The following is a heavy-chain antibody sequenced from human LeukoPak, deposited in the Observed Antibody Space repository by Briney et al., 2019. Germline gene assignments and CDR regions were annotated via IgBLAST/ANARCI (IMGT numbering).Heavy chain of an antibody. CDR1: GFTFSSYA. CDR3: AKAPETGSSSWYDY. J-gene: IGHJ4*02. V-gene: IGHV3-23*01. CDR2: ISGSGGST. D-gene: IGHD6-13*01. Sequence: GGSLRLSCAASGFTFSSYAMSWARQAPGKGLEWVSAISGSGGSTYYADSVKGRFTISRDNSKNTLYLQMNSLRAEDTAVYYCAKAPETGSSSWYDYWGQGTLVTVSS.